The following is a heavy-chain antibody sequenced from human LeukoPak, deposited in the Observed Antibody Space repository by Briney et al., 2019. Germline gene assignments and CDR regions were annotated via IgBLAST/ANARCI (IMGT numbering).Heavy chain of an antibody. Sequence: ASVKVSCKASGGTFSSYAISWVRQAPGQGLEWMGWINPNSGGTNYAQKFQGRVTMTRDTSISTAYMELSRLRSDDTAVYYCARDRLASEQAFLFSYWGQGTLVTVSS. V-gene: IGHV1-2*02. CDR3: ARDRLASEQAFLFSY. CDR2: INPNSGGT. CDR1: GGTFSSYA. D-gene: IGHD1/OR15-1a*01. J-gene: IGHJ4*02.